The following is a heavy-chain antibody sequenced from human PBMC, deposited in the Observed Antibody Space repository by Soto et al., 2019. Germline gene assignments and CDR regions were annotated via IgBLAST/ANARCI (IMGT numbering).Heavy chain of an antibody. D-gene: IGHD2-15*01. J-gene: IGHJ2*01. CDR1: GYTFADYG. Sequence: QAQLVQSGAEVKKPGASVKVSCQAGGYTFADYGISWVRQAPGQGLEWMGWIGPYNGNTNYAQNLQGRVTMTTDTTTSTAYMELRSLRSEDMSLYYCARCYCSVGSCYTCWPFDLWGRGPLITVS. CDR3: ARCYCSVGSCYTCWPFDL. CDR2: IGPYNGNT. V-gene: IGHV1-18*03.